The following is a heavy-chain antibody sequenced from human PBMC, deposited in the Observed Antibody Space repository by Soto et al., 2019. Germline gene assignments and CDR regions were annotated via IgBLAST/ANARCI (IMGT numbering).Heavy chain of an antibody. J-gene: IGHJ4*02. V-gene: IGHV3-48*02. CDR1: GFSLCTYS. CDR3: AREGNTGWFIDY. CDR2: ISISSDTI. Sequence: WVSLRLSCAASGFSLCTYSINWARQAPGKGLEWISYISISSDTIYYADSVKGRFTISRDNAKSSLHLQMNSLRDEDTAVYYCAREGNTGWFIDYWGQRTLVTVSS. D-gene: IGHD6-19*01.